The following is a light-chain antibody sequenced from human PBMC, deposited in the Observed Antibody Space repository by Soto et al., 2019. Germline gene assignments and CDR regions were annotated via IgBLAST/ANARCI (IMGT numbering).Light chain of an antibody. J-gene: IGKJ5*01. CDR1: QNVGNN. Sequence: EIVMTQSPATLSVSPGERATLSCRASQNVGNNLVWYQQKPGQAPRLLIYGASTRATGIPARFSGSGSGTEFTLTISSLQSEDFAVYYCQQRSNWPITFGQGTRLEIK. CDR3: QQRSNWPIT. V-gene: IGKV3-15*01. CDR2: GAS.